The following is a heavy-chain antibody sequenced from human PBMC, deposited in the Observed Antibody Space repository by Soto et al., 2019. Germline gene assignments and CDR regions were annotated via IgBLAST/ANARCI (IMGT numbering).Heavy chain of an antibody. V-gene: IGHV1-8*01. CDR3: ARIASFGTLNWFDP. CDR1: GYTFTNYD. CDR2: LNPGSGDT. J-gene: IGHJ5*02. Sequence: QVQLVQSGAEIRKPGASVRVSCKASGYTFTNYDVNWVRQVPGQGLEWMGWLNPGSGDTGYAQKLQGIVTMTRNTSIGTAYMELSSLRSGDTAIYYCARIASFGTLNWFDPWGQGTLVTVSS. D-gene: IGHD3-16*01.